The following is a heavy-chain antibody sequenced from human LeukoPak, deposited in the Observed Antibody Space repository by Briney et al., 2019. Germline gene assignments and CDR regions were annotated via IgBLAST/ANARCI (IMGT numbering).Heavy chain of an antibody. Sequence: SETLSLTCTVSGGSISSGSYYWSWIRQPAGKGLEWIGRIYTSGSTNYNPSLKSRVTISVDTSKNQFSLKLSSVTAADTAVYYCSIIAAAGFEYFQHWGQGTLVTVSS. V-gene: IGHV4-61*02. D-gene: IGHD6-13*01. CDR3: SIIAAAGFEYFQH. J-gene: IGHJ1*01. CDR2: IYTSGST. CDR1: GGSISSGSYY.